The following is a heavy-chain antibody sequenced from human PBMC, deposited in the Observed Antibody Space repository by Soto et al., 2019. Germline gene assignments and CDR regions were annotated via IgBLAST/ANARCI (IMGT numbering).Heavy chain of an antibody. Sequence: QVQLQESGPGLVKPSQTLSLTCTVSGGSVSSGGYYWTWIRQRPGKGLEWIGNIYYSGTTYSNPSLRSRVTMSAHTSKNSLPLYLSSVTAADTAVYYCARESQTTIDYWGQGALVTVSS. CDR2: IYYSGTT. CDR1: GGSVSSGGYY. V-gene: IGHV4-31*03. J-gene: IGHJ4*02. D-gene: IGHD1-7*01. CDR3: ARESQTTIDY.